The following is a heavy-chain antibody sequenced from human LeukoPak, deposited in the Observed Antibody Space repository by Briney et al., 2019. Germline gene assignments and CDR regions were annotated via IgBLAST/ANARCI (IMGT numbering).Heavy chain of an antibody. CDR3: ARAYYYGMDV. J-gene: IGHJ6*02. Sequence: SETLSLTCTVSGGSLSSGSYYWSWIRQLAGKGLEWIGRIYTSGSTNYNPSLKSRVTISVDTSKNQFSLKLSSVTAADTAVYYCARAYYYGMDVWGQGTTVTVSS. CDR1: GGSLSSGSYY. V-gene: IGHV4-61*02. CDR2: IYTSGST.